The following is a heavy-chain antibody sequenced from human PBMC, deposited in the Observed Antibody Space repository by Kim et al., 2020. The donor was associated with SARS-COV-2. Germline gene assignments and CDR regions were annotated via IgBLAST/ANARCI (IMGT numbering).Heavy chain of an antibody. Sequence: ASVKVSCKASGGTFSSFGISWVRQAPGEGLEWMGGIIPILDIVNDAPNFRGRVAFTADESTGTAYMELSSLRSDDTAVYYCAGAGDYSGSGRSFNALNCLDPWGQGTLVTVSS. J-gene: IGHJ5*02. D-gene: IGHD3-10*01. CDR3: AGAGDYSGSGRSFNALNCLDP. CDR1: GGTFSSFG. V-gene: IGHV1-69*10. CDR2: IIPILDIV.